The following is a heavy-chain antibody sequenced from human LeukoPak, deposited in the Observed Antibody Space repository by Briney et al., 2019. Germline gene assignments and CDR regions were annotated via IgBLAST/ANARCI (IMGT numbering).Heavy chain of an antibody. V-gene: IGHV3-23*01. CDR3: ARVYSIGWYVDY. Sequence: GGSLRLSCAASGFTFSSYAMSWVRQAPGKGLEWVSAISGSGGSTYYADSVKGRFTISRDNSKSTLFLQMNSLRAEDTAMYYCARVYSIGWYVDYWGQGTLVTVSS. CDR1: GFTFSSYA. CDR2: ISGSGGST. D-gene: IGHD6-19*01. J-gene: IGHJ4*02.